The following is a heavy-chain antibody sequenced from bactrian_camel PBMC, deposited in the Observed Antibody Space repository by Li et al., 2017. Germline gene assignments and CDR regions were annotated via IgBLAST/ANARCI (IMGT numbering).Heavy chain of an antibody. V-gene: IGHV3S55*01. D-gene: IGHD6*01. CDR3: AEGRGSRGERCYSLTY. J-gene: IGHJ4*01. Sequence: QVQLVESGGGSVQAGGSLRDSCAASGYTLRSYCMGWFRQAPGKEREGVAVIDSVGDTTYADSVKGRFTISQDSAKNTVYLQMNNLQPEDTATYYCAEGRGSRGERCYSLTYWGQGTQVTVS. CDR1: GYTLRSYC. CDR2: IDSVGDT.